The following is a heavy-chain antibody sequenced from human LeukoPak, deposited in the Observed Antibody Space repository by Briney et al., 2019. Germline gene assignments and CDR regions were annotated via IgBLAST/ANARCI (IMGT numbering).Heavy chain of an antibody. D-gene: IGHD7-27*01. Sequence: SETLSLTCTVSGGSISSSSYYWGWIRQPPGKGLEWIGSIYYSGSTYYNPSLKSRVTISVDTSKNQFSLKLSSVTAADTAVYYCARPIPGDRAFDPWGQGTLVTVSS. CDR1: GGSISSSSYY. CDR3: ARPIPGDRAFDP. V-gene: IGHV4-39*07. J-gene: IGHJ5*02. CDR2: IYYSGST.